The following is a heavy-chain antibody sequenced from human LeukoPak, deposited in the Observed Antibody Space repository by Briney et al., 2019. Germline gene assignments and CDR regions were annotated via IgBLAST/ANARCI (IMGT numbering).Heavy chain of an antibody. Sequence: SVKVSCKASGGTLRRHTITWVRQAPGQGLEWMGRIIPMMGIANYAQKFQGRVTITADTSTDTAYMDLISLRSEDTAVYYCATSRDGYNSVDYWGQGTLVTVSS. CDR2: IIPMMGIA. CDR3: ATSRDGYNSVDY. V-gene: IGHV1-69*02. CDR1: GGTLRRHT. J-gene: IGHJ4*02. D-gene: IGHD5-24*01.